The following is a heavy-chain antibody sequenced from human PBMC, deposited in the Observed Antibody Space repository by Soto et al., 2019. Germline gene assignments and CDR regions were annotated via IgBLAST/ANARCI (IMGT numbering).Heavy chain of an antibody. CDR1: GFTFSSYS. D-gene: IGHD3-3*02. Sequence: GGSLRLSCAASGFTFSSYSMNWVRRAPGKGLEWVSSISTSSNYIYYAASVKGRFTISRDDAKNSLYLQMNSLRAEDTAVYYCASALALPYYFYALDVWGQGTTVTVSS. CDR3: ASALALPYYFYALDV. CDR2: ISTSSNYI. V-gene: IGHV3-21*01. J-gene: IGHJ6*02.